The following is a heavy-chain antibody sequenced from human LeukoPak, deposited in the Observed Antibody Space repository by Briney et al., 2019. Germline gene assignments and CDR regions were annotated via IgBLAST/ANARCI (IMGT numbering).Heavy chain of an antibody. J-gene: IGHJ4*02. CDR3: AREARNSIAAAGDY. V-gene: IGHV1-2*02. CDR1: GYTFTGYY. CDR2: INPNSGGT. D-gene: IGHD6-13*01. Sequence: ASVKVSCKASGYTFTGYYMHWVRQAPGQGLEWMGWINPNSGGTNYAQKFQGRVTMTRDTSISTAYMELSRLRSDDTAVYYCAREARNSIAAAGDYWGQGTLVTVSS.